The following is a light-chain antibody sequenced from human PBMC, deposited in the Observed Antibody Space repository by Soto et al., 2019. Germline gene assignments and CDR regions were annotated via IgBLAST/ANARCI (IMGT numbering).Light chain of an antibody. Sequence: EIVLTQSPGTLSLSPGERATLSCRASQTVGVRLAWYQHKPGQAPRLLIYRASSRVTGIPDRFSGSGSGTDFTLIISRLEPEDFAVYYCQQYGTSPGTFGQGTKVDIK. CDR2: RAS. CDR3: QQYGTSPGT. CDR1: QTVGVR. V-gene: IGKV3-20*01. J-gene: IGKJ1*01.